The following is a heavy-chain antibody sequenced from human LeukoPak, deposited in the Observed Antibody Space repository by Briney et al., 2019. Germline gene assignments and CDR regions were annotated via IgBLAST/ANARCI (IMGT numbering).Heavy chain of an antibody. CDR2: INTNTGNP. V-gene: IGHV7-4-1*02. J-gene: IGHJ4*02. D-gene: IGHD3-22*01. Sequence: GASVKVSYKASGYTFTSYAMNWVRQAPGQGLEWMGWINTNTGNPTYAQGFTGRFVFSLDTSVSTAYLQINSLKAEDTAVYYCARGSRYYYDSSGYYYFFDYWGQGTLVTVSS. CDR3: ARGSRYYYDSSGYYYFFDY. CDR1: GYTFTSYA.